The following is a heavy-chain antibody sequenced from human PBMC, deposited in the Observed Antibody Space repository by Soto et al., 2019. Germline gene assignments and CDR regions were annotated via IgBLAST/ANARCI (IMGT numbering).Heavy chain of an antibody. CDR3: ARDQNYGDAFDI. D-gene: IGHD3-16*01. Sequence: LCPTNAVSGIFISNSYWSWIQPPAGKGLEWIGRMYFTGNTNYNASLKSRVTMSVDTSKNQFSLKLSSVTAADTAVYYCARDQNYGDAFDIWGQGPMVTVSS. V-gene: IGHV4-4*07. CDR2: MYFTGNT. CDR1: GIFISNSY. J-gene: IGHJ3*02.